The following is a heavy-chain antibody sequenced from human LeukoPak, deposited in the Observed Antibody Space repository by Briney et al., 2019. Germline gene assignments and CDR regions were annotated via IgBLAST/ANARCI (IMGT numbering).Heavy chain of an antibody. V-gene: IGHV1-69*05. CDR1: GGTFSSYA. CDR2: IIPIFGTA. CDR3: ARDLYSSSWNTFDY. Sequence: GASVKVSCKASGGTFSSYAISWVRQAPGQGLEWMGGIIPIFGTANYAQKFQGRVTITTDESTSTAYMELSSLRSEDTAVYYCARDLYSSSWNTFDYWGQGTLVTVSS. J-gene: IGHJ4*02. D-gene: IGHD6-6*01.